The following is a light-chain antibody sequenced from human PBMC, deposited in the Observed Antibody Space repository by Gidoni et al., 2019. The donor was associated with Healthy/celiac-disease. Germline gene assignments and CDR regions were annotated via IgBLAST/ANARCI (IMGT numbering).Light chain of an antibody. CDR2: WAS. V-gene: IGKV4-1*01. CDR1: QSVLYSSNNKNY. CDR3: QQYYSTLLT. Sequence: IVMTQSPDSPAVSLGERATINCKSSQSVLYSSNNKNYLAWYQQKPGQPPKLLIYWASTRESGVPDRFSGSGSGTDFTLTISSLQAEDVAVYYCQQYYSTLLTFXGXTKVEIK. J-gene: IGKJ4*01.